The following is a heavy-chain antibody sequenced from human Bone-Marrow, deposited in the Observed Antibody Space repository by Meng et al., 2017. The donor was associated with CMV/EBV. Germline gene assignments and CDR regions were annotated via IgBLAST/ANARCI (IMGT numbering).Heavy chain of an antibody. CDR2: IYYSGST. CDR1: GGSISSYY. J-gene: IGHJ6*02. CDR3: ARSRYSSSWYGYYYGMDV. Sequence: ESLKISCTVSGGSISSYYWSWIRQPPGKGLEWIGYIYYSGSTNYNPSLKSRVTISVDTSKNQFSLKLSSVTAADTAVYYCARSRYSSSWYGYYYGMDVWGQGTTVTVSS. D-gene: IGHD6-13*01. V-gene: IGHV4-59*01.